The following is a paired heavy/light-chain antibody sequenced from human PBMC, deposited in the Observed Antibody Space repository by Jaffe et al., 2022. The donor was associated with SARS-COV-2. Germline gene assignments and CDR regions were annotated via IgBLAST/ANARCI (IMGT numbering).Heavy chain of an antibody. D-gene: IGHD1-26*01. V-gene: IGHV4-61*01. CDR1: GGSVSSSSYY. J-gene: IGHJ4*02. Sequence: QVQLQESGPRLVKPSETLSLTCTVSGGSVSSSSYYWSWIRQPPGKGLEWIGHIYYSGSVKYNPSLKSRVTISVDTSENQFSLKLTSVTAADTAVYYCARKGGTYSYHFDYWGQGTLITVSS. CDR2: IYYSGSV. CDR3: ARKGGTYSYHFDY.
Light chain of an antibody. V-gene: IGLV1-44*01. CDR3: ATWDDSLNSPV. J-gene: IGLJ2*01. CDR1: SSNIGSNT. Sequence: QSVLTQPPSASGTPGQRVTISCSGSSSNIGSNTVNWYQQLPGTAPKVLIYSNDQRPSGVPDRFSGSKSGTSASLAISGLQSEDEADYHCATWDDSLNSPVFGGGTKLTVL. CDR2: SND.